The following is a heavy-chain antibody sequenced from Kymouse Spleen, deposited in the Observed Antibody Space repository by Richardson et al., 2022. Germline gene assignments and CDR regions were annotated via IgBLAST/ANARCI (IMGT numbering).Heavy chain of an antibody. D-gene: IGHD3-22*01. V-gene: IGHV1-69*05. Sequence: QVQLVQSGAEVKKPGSSVKVSCKASGGTFSSYAISWVRQAPGQGLEWMGGIIPIFGTANYAQKFQGRVTITTDESTSTAYMELSSLRSEDTAVYYCARGYYYDSSGYYYDWYFDLWGRGTLVTVSS. CDR3: ARGYYYDSSGYYYDWYFDL. J-gene: IGHJ2*01. CDR2: IIPIFGTA. CDR1: GGTFSSYA.